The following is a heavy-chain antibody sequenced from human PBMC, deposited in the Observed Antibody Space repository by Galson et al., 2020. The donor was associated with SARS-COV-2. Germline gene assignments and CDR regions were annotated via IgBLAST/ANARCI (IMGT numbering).Heavy chain of an antibody. CDR3: ARESDDFVSGSYCRFDY. D-gene: IGHD3-16*01. V-gene: IGHV4-4*07. Sequence: SETLSLTCTVSGDSINSYFCSWIRQPAGKGLEWIGRINTSGNTKYNPSLKNRVTMSVDTSKNQFSLKLSSVTAADTAVYYCARESDDFVSGSYCRFDYWGQGTLVTVSS. CDR1: GDSINSYF. J-gene: IGHJ4*02. CDR2: INTSGNT.